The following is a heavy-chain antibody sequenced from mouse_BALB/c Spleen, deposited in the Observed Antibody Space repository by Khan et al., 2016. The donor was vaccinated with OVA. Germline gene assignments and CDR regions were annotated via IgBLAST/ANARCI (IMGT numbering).Heavy chain of an antibody. CDR1: GYTFSNYW. Sequence: QVQLQQSGTKLVRPGASVKLSCKASGYTFSNYWINWVKQRPGQGLEWIGNIYPSDSYTNYNQNFEDKATLTVDKSSSTAYMQLSSPTSEDSAVHYCSREVRLHYYAMDYWGQGTSVTVSS. CDR2: IYPSDSYT. V-gene: IGHV1-69*02. CDR3: SREVRLHYYAMDY. J-gene: IGHJ4*01. D-gene: IGHD2-14*01.